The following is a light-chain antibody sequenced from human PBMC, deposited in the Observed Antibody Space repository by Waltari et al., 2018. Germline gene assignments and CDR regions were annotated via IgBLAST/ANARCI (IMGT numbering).Light chain of an antibody. CDR1: QSVLYDSNNKNY. V-gene: IGKV4-1*01. Sequence: DIVMTQSPDSLAVSLGERATINCKSSQSVLYDSNNKNYLGWYQKKPGQPPKLLISWASPREAGVPDRFSGGGSGTDFALTISSLQAEDVAVYDCHQGYGLPLTFGPGTRVDIK. CDR2: WAS. CDR3: HQGYGLPLT. J-gene: IGKJ3*01.